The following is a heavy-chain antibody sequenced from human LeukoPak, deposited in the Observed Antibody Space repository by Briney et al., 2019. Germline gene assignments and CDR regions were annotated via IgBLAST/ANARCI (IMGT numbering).Heavy chain of an antibody. D-gene: IGHD2-21*02. V-gene: IGHV3-30*01. J-gene: IGHJ4*02. CDR3: ARSRVTADFDY. CDR1: GFTFSSYA. CDR2: ISXXXXNK. Sequence: LTGRSLRLSCAASGFTFSSYAMHWVRQAPGKXXXWVAVISXXXXNKCYADSVKGRFTISRDNSKNTLYLQMNSLRAEDTAVYYCARSRVTADFDYWGQGTLVTVSS.